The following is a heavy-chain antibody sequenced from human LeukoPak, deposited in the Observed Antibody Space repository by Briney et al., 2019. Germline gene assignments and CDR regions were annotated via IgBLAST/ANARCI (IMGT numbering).Heavy chain of an antibody. D-gene: IGHD3-10*01. CDR2: VNHSGST. J-gene: IGHJ4*02. V-gene: IGHV4-34*01. Sequence: RSETLSLTCAVYGGSFSGYYWSWIRQPPGNGLDWIGEVNHSGSTNYNPSLKSRVTISVDTSKNQFSLKLSSVTAADTAVYYCARGLLLWFGESIRFDYWGQGTLVTVSS. CDR3: ARGLLLWFGESIRFDY. CDR1: GGSFSGYY.